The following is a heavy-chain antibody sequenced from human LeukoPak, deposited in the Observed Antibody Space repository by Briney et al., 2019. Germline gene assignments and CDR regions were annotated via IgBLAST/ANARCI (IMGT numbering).Heavy chain of an antibody. CDR3: ARGHSVLLWFGELVLGFDY. CDR2: ISSSSSYI. J-gene: IGHJ4*02. CDR1: GFTFSTYS. V-gene: IGHV3-21*01. Sequence: GGSLRLSCAASGFTFSTYSMNWVRQTPGKGLEWVSSISSSSSYIYYADSVKGRFTIARDNAKNSLYLQMTSLRAEDTAVYYCARGHSVLLWFGELVLGFDYWGQGTLVTVSS. D-gene: IGHD3-10*01.